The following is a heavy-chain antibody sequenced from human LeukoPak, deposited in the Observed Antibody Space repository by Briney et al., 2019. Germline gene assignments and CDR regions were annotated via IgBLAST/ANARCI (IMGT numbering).Heavy chain of an antibody. CDR1: GGSISSSSYY. CDR3: ARRITVTTRNWFDP. CDR2: IYYSGST. V-gene: IGHV4-39*01. J-gene: IGHJ5*02. D-gene: IGHD4-17*01. Sequence: PSETLSLTCTVSGGSISSSSYYWGWIRQPPGKGLEWIGSIYYSGSTYYNPSLKSRVTISVDTSKNQFSLKLSSVTAADMAVYYCARRITVTTRNWFDPWGQGTLVTVSS.